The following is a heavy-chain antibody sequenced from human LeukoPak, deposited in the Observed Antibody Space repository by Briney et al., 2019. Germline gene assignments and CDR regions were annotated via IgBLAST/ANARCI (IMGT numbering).Heavy chain of an antibody. CDR2: INPNSGGT. V-gene: IGHV1-2*02. CDR3: ASPHDYEDYFDY. J-gene: IGHJ4*02. D-gene: IGHD4-17*01. CDR1: GYTFTGYY. Sequence: ASVKVSCKASGYTFTGYYLHWVRQAPGQGLEWMGWINPNSGGTNYAQKFQGRVTVTRDTSISTAYMELSGLRSDDTAVYYCASPHDYEDYFDYWGQGTLVTVSS.